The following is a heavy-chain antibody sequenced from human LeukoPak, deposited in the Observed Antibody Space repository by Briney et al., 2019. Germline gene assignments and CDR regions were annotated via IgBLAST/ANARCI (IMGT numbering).Heavy chain of an antibody. CDR1: GGTFSSYA. D-gene: IGHD3-22*01. CDR3: AVTSDYYDSSGYYDPDDY. CDR2: IIPILGIA. Sequence: SVKVSCKASGGTFSSYAISWVRQAPGQGLEWMGRIIPILGIANYAQKFQGRVTITADKSTSTAYMELSSLRSEDTAVYYCAVTSDYYDSSGYYDPDDYWGQGTLSPSPQ. V-gene: IGHV1-69*04. J-gene: IGHJ4*02.